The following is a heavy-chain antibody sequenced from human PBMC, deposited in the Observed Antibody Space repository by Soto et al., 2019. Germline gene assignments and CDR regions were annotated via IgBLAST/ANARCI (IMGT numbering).Heavy chain of an antibody. D-gene: IGHD3-10*01. J-gene: IGHJ6*02. CDR3: AKDPVPYYYYYSGMDV. V-gene: IGHV3-30*18. Sequence: GGSLSLSCAASGFTFSSYGMHWVRQAPGKGLEWVAVISYDGSNKYYADSVKGRFTISRDNSKNTLYLQMNSLRAEDTAVYYCAKDPVPYYYYYSGMDVWGQGTTVTVSS. CDR1: GFTFSSYG. CDR2: ISYDGSNK.